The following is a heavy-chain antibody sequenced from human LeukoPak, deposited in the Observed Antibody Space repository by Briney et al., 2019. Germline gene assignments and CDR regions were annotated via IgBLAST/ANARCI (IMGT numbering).Heavy chain of an antibody. CDR1: GFTFSSYA. V-gene: IGHV3-23*01. Sequence: GGSLRLSCAASGFTFSSYAMSWVRQAPGKGLEWVSAISGSGGSTYYADSVKGRFTISRDISKNTLYLQMNSLRAEDTAVYYCAREIRGYSNFDYWGQGTLVTVSS. CDR3: AREIRGYSNFDY. CDR2: ISGSGGST. J-gene: IGHJ4*02. D-gene: IGHD5-18*01.